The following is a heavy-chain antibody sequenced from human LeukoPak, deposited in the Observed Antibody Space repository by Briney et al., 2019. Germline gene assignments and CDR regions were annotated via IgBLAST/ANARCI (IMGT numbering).Heavy chain of an antibody. CDR1: GGSISSGGYY. V-gene: IGHV4-31*03. CDR2: IYYSGST. D-gene: IGHD2-2*01. Sequence: PPQTLSLTCTVSGGSISSGGYYWSWIRQHPGKGLEWIGYIYYSGSTYYNPSLKSRVSISVDTSKNQFSLKLSSVTAADAAVYYCARHFGTSLLPGYWGQGTLVTVSS. J-gene: IGHJ4*02. CDR3: ARHFGTSLLPGY.